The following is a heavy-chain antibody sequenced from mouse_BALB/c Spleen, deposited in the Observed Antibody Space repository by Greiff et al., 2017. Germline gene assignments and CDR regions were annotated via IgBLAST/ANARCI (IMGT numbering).Heavy chain of an antibody. CDR3: ARAGLGAWFAY. D-gene: IGHD3-3*01. J-gene: IGHJ3*01. V-gene: IGHV1S81*02. CDR1: GYTFTSYW. Sequence: VQLQQSGAELVKPGASVKLSCKASGYTFTSYWMHWVKQRPGQGLEWIGEINPSNGRTNYNEKFKSKATLTVDKSSSTAYMQLSSLTSEDSAVYYCARAGLGAWFAYWGQGTLVTVSA. CDR2: INPSNGRT.